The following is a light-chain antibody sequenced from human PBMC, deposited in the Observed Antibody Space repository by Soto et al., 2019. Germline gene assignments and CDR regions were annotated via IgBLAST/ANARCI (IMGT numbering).Light chain of an antibody. CDR1: QDISNF. J-gene: IGKJ1*01. V-gene: IGKV1-27*01. Sequence: DIQMTQSPSSLSASLGDRVNITCRASQDISNFLAWYQQKPGEVPKVLIYTAVTLTSGVPSRFSGSGSGTDFTLTISGLQPEDVATYYCLNYNNAPQTFGQGTKVDIK. CDR2: TAV. CDR3: LNYNNAPQT.